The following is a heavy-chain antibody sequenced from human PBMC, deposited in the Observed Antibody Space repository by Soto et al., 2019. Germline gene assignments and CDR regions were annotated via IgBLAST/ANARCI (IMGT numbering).Heavy chain of an antibody. Sequence: QVQLVQSGAEVKKPGSSVKVSCKASGVTFSSETISWVRQAPGQGLEGVGGIIPLFGTANYAQKFQGRVTISAAASTRTLYLPLSSVRSDDTAVYYRAPELVDTPASTFPSWGPGTVVTVSS. CDR2: IIPLFGTA. CDR1: GVTFSSET. V-gene: IGHV1-69*01. J-gene: IGHJ5*02. D-gene: IGHD2-2*02. CDR3: APELVDTPASTFPS.